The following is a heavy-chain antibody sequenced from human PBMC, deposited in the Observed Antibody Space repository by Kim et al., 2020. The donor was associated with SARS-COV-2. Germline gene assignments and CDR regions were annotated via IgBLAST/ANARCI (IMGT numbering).Heavy chain of an antibody. Sequence: GGSLRLSCTTSGFTFIGHAMSWVRQAPGQGLEWVSSIDGSDGTTYYVDSVKGRFTISRDDAKNTLYLQMSALRADDTAIYYCMKGGLGWLGDHWGQGTL. CDR2: IDGSDGTT. V-gene: IGHV3-23*01. D-gene: IGHD5-12*01. CDR3: MKGGLGWLGDH. J-gene: IGHJ4*02. CDR1: GFTFIGHA.